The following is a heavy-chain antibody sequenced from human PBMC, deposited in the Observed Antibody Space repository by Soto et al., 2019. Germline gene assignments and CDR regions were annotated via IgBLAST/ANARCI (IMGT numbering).Heavy chain of an antibody. Sequence: QVQLVESGGGVVQPGRSLRLSCASSGFSFSTHGMQWVRQAPGKGLEWVAIISYDGFIKYSADDEKGRFTISRDNSKNTLFLQMDSLRAEDSAVYYCAKDLKASGGHSGTLNYYYGMDVWGQGTTVIVSS. CDR3: AKDLKASGGHSGTLNYYYGMDV. CDR1: GFSFSTHG. CDR2: ISYDGFIK. V-gene: IGHV3-30*18. D-gene: IGHD3-10*01. J-gene: IGHJ6*02.